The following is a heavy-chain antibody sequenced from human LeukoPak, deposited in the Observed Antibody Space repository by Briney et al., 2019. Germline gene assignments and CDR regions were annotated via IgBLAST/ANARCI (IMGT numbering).Heavy chain of an antibody. CDR3: ARHVGMATISWFDP. V-gene: IGHV4-34*01. J-gene: IGHJ5*02. CDR1: GGSFSSYY. CDR2: INHSGST. Sequence: SETLSLTCAVYGGSFSSYYWSWIRQPPGKGLEWIGEINHSGSTNYNPSLKSRVTISVDTSKNQFSLKLSSVTAADTAVYYCARHVGMATISWFDPWGQGTLVTVSS. D-gene: IGHD5-12*01.